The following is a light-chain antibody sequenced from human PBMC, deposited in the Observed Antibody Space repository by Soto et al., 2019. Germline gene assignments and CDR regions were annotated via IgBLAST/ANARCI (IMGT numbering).Light chain of an antibody. CDR2: GAS. CDR1: QGVSRSY. CDR3: QQYNNWPPVT. V-gene: IGKV3-15*01. J-gene: IGKJ1*01. Sequence: EIVLTQSPGTLSLSPGERATLFCRASQGVSRSYFAWYQQKPGQAPRLLIYGASTRATGIPARFSGSGSGTEFTLTISSLQSEDFAVYYCQQYNNWPPVTFGQGTKVEIK.